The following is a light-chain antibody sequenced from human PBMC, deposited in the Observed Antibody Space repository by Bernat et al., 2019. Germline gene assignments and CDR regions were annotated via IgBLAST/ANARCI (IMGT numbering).Light chain of an antibody. J-gene: IGKJ1*01. Sequence: EIVLTQSPGTLSLSLGERATLSYRASQSVSSHYLAWYQQKPGQAPRLLIYGTSSRATGIPDRFSGSGSGTDFTLTISRLEPEDFAVFYCQQYGTSPWTFGQGTKVEIK. CDR2: GTS. V-gene: IGKV3-20*01. CDR3: QQYGTSPWT. CDR1: QSVSSHY.